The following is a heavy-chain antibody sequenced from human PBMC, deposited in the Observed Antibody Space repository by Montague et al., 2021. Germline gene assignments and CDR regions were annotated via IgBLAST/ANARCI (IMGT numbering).Heavy chain of an antibody. D-gene: IGHD3-16*01. Sequence: TLSLTCTVSGGSINSGGYYWTWIRQHPGKGLEWIGYIYYSGTTYYNPSLKSLVTISVDTSKNQFSLKLSSVTAADTAVYYCARDQGGYFDYWGQGTLVTVSS. J-gene: IGHJ4*02. CDR3: ARDQGGYFDY. V-gene: IGHV4-31*01. CDR1: GGSINSGGYY. CDR2: IYYSGTT.